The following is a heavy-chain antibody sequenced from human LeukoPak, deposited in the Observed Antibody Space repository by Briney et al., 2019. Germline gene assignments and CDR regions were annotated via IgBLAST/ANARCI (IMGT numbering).Heavy chain of an antibody. J-gene: IGHJ4*02. V-gene: IGHV5-51*01. CDR3: ARPFVYCSGGSCPFRY. Sequence: GESLKISGKGSGYSFTSYWIGWVRQMPGKGLEWMGIIYPGDSDTRYSPSFQGQVTISADKSISTAYLQWSSLKASDTAMYYCARPFVYCSGGSCPFRYWGQGTLVTVSS. D-gene: IGHD2-15*01. CDR1: GYSFTSYW. CDR2: IYPGDSDT.